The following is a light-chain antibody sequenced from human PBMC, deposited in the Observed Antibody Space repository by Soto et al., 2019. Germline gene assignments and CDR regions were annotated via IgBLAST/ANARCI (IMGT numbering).Light chain of an antibody. J-gene: IGLJ2*01. CDR2: QDR. V-gene: IGLV3-1*01. Sequence: SYELTQSPSVSVSPGQTASITCSGDKLGDKDVCWYQQKPGQSPVLVIYQDRKRPSGIPERFSGSNSGYTATLTISGTQAMDEADYYCQAWDRSTAIFGGGTKVTVL. CDR1: KLGDKD. CDR3: QAWDRSTAI.